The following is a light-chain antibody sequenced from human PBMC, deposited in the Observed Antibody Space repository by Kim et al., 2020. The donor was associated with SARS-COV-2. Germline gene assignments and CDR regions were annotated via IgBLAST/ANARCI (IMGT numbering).Light chain of an antibody. V-gene: IGLV2-14*01. CDR2: DVS. Sequence: QSALTQPASVSGSPGQSITISCTGTSSDVGGYNYVSWYQQHPGKAPKLMIYDVSKRPLGVSNRFSGSKSGNTASLTISGLQAEDEADYYCSSYTSSSTRVLGGGTQLTVL. CDR3: SSYTSSSTRV. J-gene: IGLJ3*02. CDR1: SSDVGGYNY.